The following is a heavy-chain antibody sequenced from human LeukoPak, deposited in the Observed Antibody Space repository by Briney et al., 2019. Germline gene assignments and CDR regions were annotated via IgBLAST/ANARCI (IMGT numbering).Heavy chain of an antibody. CDR2: MNPNSGNT. Sequence: ASVKVSCKASGYTFTSCDINWVRQATGQGLEWMGWMNPNSGNTGYGQSFQGRITMTRDISIGTAYMELSNMTSEDTAIYYCTRGSSGRRDNWGQGTLVTVSA. D-gene: IGHD6-19*01. CDR1: GYTFTSCD. J-gene: IGHJ4*02. V-gene: IGHV1-8*01. CDR3: TRGSSGRRDN.